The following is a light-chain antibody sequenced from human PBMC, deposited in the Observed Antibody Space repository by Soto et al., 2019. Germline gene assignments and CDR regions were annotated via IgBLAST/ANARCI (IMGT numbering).Light chain of an antibody. CDR3: QQSYSTPRT. J-gene: IGKJ2*01. Sequence: DIPMTQSPSSLSASVGDRVTVTCRASQSVITYLNWYQQKPGKAPTLLISGASSLQSGVPSRFSGSGSETDFTLTISSLQPEDFATYYCQQSYSTPRTFGQGTKLEIK. CDR1: QSVITY. V-gene: IGKV1-39*01. CDR2: GAS.